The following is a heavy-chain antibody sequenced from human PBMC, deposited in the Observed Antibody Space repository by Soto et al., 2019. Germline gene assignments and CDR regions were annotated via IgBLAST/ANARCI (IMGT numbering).Heavy chain of an antibody. CDR2: IIPIFGTA. Sequence: ASVKVSCKASGGTFSSYAISWVRQAPGQGLEWMGGIIPIFGTANYAQKFQGRVTITADESTSTAYMELSSLRSEDTAVYYCARDSFTVTTLWYYYYGMDVWGQGTTVTVSS. V-gene: IGHV1-69*13. CDR3: ARDSFTVTTLWYYYYGMDV. D-gene: IGHD4-17*01. J-gene: IGHJ6*02. CDR1: GGTFSSYA.